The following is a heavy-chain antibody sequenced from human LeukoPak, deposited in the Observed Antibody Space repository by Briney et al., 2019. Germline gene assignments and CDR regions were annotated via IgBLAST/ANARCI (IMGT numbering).Heavy chain of an antibody. Sequence: GGSLRLSCAASGFTFSSYSMNWVRQAPGKGLEWVSSISSSSSYIYYADSVKGRFTISRDNAKNSLYLQMNSLRAEDTAVYYCARSLVLVAATLPPDVWGQGTTVTVSS. CDR1: GFTFSSYS. D-gene: IGHD2-15*01. V-gene: IGHV3-21*01. CDR3: ARSLVLVAATLPPDV. CDR2: ISSSSSYI. J-gene: IGHJ6*02.